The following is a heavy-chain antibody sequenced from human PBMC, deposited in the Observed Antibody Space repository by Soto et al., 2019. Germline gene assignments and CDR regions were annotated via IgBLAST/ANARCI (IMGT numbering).Heavy chain of an antibody. Sequence: SETLSLTCTVSGDSISNLNWNWIRQPPGKGLEWIGYIYHSGNTKYNTNYNPSLSGRVTISVDTSKNQFSLKLSSVTAADTAVYYCARRLQLEYGGFYYYVMDVWGQGTTVTVSS. D-gene: IGHD3-10*01. CDR2: IYHSGNTKYNT. CDR1: GDSISNLN. CDR3: ARRLQLEYGGFYYYVMDV. J-gene: IGHJ6*02. V-gene: IGHV4-59*08.